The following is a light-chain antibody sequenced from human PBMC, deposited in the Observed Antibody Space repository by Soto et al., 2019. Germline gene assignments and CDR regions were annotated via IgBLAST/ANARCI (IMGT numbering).Light chain of an antibody. CDR1: SSDVDSYNR. Sequence: QSALTQPRSVSGSPGQSVTIFCTGISSDVDSYNRVSWYQQPPGTAPKLMIYEVSNRPSGVPDRFSGSKSGNTASLTISGLQAEDEADYYCCSYAGSHTWVFGTGTKLTVL. J-gene: IGLJ1*01. V-gene: IGLV2-18*02. CDR3: CSYAGSHTWV. CDR2: EVS.